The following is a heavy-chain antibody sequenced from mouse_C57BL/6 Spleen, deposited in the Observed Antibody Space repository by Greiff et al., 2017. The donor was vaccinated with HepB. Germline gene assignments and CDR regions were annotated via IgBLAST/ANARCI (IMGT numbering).Heavy chain of an antibody. V-gene: IGHV5-17*01. CDR3: ARRELLYAMDY. Sequence: EVKLVESGGGLVKPGGSLKLSCAASGFTFSDYGMHWVRQAPEKGLEWVAYISSGSSTIYYADTVKGRFTISRDNAKNTLFLQMTSLRSEDTAMYYCARRELLYAMDYWGQGTSVTVSS. J-gene: IGHJ4*01. CDR1: GFTFSDYG. CDR2: ISSGSSTI.